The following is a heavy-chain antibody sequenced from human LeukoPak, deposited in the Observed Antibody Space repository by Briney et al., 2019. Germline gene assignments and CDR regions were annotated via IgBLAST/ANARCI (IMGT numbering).Heavy chain of an antibody. J-gene: IGHJ4*02. CDR2: ISSSGSYI. Sequence: PGGSLRLSCAASGFTFSSYSMNWVRQAPGKGLEWVSSISSSGSYIYYADSVKGRFTISRDNAKNSLYLQMNSLRAEDTAVYYCARGYSSGWNLDYWGQGTLVTVSS. V-gene: IGHV3-21*01. CDR3: ARGYSSGWNLDY. D-gene: IGHD6-19*01. CDR1: GFTFSSYS.